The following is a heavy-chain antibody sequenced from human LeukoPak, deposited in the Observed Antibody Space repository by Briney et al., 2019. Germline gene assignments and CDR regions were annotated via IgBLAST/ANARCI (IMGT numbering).Heavy chain of an antibody. CDR2: IAGSDTTT. D-gene: IGHD3-22*01. CDR1: GFDFGAYE. CDR3: TTLGYHLDS. J-gene: IGHJ4*02. Sequence: GGSLRLSCAASGFDFGAYEMNWVRQARGKGLVWVSYIAGSDTTTYYADSVKGRFTISRDNAKNSLYLQMNSLRAEDTALYYCTTLGYHLDSWGQGTLVTVSS. V-gene: IGHV3-48*03.